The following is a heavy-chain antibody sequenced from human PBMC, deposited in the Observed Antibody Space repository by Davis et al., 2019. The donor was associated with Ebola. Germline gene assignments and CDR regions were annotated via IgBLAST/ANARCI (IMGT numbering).Heavy chain of an antibody. CDR2: IWYDGSNK. J-gene: IGHJ6*02. Sequence: GESLKISCAASGFTFSSYGMHWVRQAPGKGLEWVAVIWYDGSNKYYADSVKGRFTISRDNSKNTLYLQMNSLRAEDTAVYYCARDQFEFPYYYYYYGMDVWGQGTTVTVSS. D-gene: IGHD2-21*01. V-gene: IGHV3-33*01. CDR3: ARDQFEFPYYYYYYGMDV. CDR1: GFTFSSYG.